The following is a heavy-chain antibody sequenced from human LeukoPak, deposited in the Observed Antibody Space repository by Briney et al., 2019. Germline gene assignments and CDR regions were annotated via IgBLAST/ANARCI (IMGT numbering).Heavy chain of an antibody. CDR1: GYTFTSYY. D-gene: IGHD3-22*01. CDR3: AITGGYYYDSSGYYPYFDC. Sequence: ASVKVSCKASGYTFTSYYMHWLRQAPGQGLEWMGIINPSGGSTSYAQKFQGRVTMTRDTSTSTVYMELSSLRSEDTAVYYCAITGGYYYDSSGYYPYFDCWGQGTLVTVSS. CDR2: INPSGGST. J-gene: IGHJ4*02. V-gene: IGHV1-46*01.